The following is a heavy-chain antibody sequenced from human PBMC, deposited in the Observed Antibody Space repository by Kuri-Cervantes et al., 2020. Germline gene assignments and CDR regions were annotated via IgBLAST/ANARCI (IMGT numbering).Heavy chain of an antibody. CDR3: ARGLVRLRPLRYFDY. D-gene: IGHD6-25*01. J-gene: IGHJ4*02. CDR2: INHSGST. Sequence: SQTLSLTCAVSGASFGAYYWTWIRQPPGKGLEWIGEINHSGSTNYNPSLKSRVTISVDTSKNQFSLKLSSVTAADTAVYYCARGLVRLRPLRYFDYWGQGTLVTVSS. V-gene: IGHV4-34*01. CDR1: GASFGAYY.